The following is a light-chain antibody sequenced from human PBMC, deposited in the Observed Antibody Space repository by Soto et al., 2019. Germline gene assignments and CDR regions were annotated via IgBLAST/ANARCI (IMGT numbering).Light chain of an antibody. Sequence: DIQTTQSPPTLSASVGDTVTITCRPSETINTWLAWYQQKPGKAPKLLIYKTSNLESGVPSRFSGSGSGTEFSLTISSLQPDDFATYYCQQYKSFSLTFGGGTKVDIK. V-gene: IGKV1-5*03. CDR2: KTS. CDR3: QQYKSFSLT. CDR1: ETINTW. J-gene: IGKJ4*01.